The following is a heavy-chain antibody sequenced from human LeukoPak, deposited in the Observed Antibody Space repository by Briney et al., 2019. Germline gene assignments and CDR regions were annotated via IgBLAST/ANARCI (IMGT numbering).Heavy chain of an antibody. J-gene: IGHJ4*02. V-gene: IGHV3-7*01. CDR3: ARDFAAAVG. Sequence: PGGSLGLSCAASGFTLSNYWMSWVRQAPGKGLEWVANIKRDGSEKYYADSVKGRFTIARDNTKNSVYLQMNSLRVEDTAVYYCARDFAAAVGWGQGTLVTVSS. CDR1: GFTLSNYW. D-gene: IGHD6-13*01. CDR2: IKRDGSEK.